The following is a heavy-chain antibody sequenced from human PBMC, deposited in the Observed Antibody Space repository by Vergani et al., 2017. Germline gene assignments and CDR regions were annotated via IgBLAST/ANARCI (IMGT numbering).Heavy chain of an antibody. V-gene: IGHV4-39*01. J-gene: IGHJ5*02. D-gene: IGHD6-19*01. CDR3: ARHSTVEWLVKLGWIDP. CDR2: IYYSGSN. Sequence: QLQLQESGPGLVKPSATLSLTCSVSGASIRSSNYYWGWIRHPPGNGLEWIASIYYSGSNYYNPSLRSRVTLSVDTSKNQFSLKLSSVTAADTAVYFCARHSTVEWLVKLGWIDPWGQGILVTVSS. CDR1: GASIRSSNYY.